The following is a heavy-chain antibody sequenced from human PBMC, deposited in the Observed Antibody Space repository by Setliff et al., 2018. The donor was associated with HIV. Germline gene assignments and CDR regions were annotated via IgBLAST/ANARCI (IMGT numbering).Heavy chain of an antibody. J-gene: IGHJ6*03. CDR1: GFTVSSNY. CDR2: IYSGGST. D-gene: IGHD5-18*01. CDR3: ARDQWGYSYGYYYYYYMDV. Sequence: PGGSLRLSCAASGFTVSSNYMSWARQAPGKGLEWVSVIYSGGSTYYADSVKGRFTISRDNSKNTLYPQMNSLRAEDTAVYYCARDQWGYSYGYYYYYYMDVWGKGTTVTVSS. V-gene: IGHV3-66*02.